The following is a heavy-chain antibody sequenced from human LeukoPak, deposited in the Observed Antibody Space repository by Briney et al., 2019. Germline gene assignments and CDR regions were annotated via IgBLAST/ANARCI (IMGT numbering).Heavy chain of an antibody. Sequence: PSETLSLTCTVSGYSMSSGYYWGWIRQPPGKGLEWIGSIYHSGSTYYNPALKSRVTISVDTSKNQFSLKLSSVTAADTAVYYWASGRGVGATTYYYYGIDVCREATTITVSS. CDR3: ASGRGVGATTYYYYGIDV. J-gene: IGHJ6*04. CDR2: IYHSGST. V-gene: IGHV4-38-2*02. CDR1: GYSMSSGYY. D-gene: IGHD1-26*01.